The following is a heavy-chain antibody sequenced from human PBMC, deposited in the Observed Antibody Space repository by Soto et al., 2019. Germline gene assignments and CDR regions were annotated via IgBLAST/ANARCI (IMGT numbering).Heavy chain of an antibody. Sequence: GGSLRLSCAASGFTVISNYMAWVRQAPWKGLEWVSVIYSGGSAYYADSVKGRFTISRDNSKNTLYLQMNALRVEDTAVYYCARGPHVGISTSWGQGTLVTVSS. CDR3: ARGPHVGISTS. CDR2: IYSGGSA. D-gene: IGHD2-2*01. V-gene: IGHV3-53*01. J-gene: IGHJ4*02. CDR1: GFTVISNY.